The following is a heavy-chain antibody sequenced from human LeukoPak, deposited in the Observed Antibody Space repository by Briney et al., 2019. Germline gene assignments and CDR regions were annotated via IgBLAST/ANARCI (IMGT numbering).Heavy chain of an antibody. D-gene: IGHD3-22*01. Sequence: PAGRSLRLSCAASGFTLDDYAMHWVRQAPGKGLEWVSGISWNSGSIGYADSVKGRFTISRDNSKNSLSLQVSSLRAEDTAVYYCAKTNGYYSDWGQGTLVTVSS. CDR1: GFTLDDYA. J-gene: IGHJ4*02. CDR3: AKTNGYYSD. V-gene: IGHV3-9*01. CDR2: ISWNSGSI.